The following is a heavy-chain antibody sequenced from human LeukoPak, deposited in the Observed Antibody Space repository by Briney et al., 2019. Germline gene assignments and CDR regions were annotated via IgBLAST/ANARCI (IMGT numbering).Heavy chain of an antibody. Sequence: ASVKVSCKASGYTFTSYYMHWGRQAPGQGLEWMGWINPNSGGTNYAQKFQGRVTMTRDTSISTAYMELSRLRSEDTAVYYCARDRRELLDYYFDYWGQGTLVTVSS. J-gene: IGHJ4*02. CDR2: INPNSGGT. V-gene: IGHV1-2*02. CDR1: GYTFTSYY. CDR3: ARDRRELLDYYFDY. D-gene: IGHD1-26*01.